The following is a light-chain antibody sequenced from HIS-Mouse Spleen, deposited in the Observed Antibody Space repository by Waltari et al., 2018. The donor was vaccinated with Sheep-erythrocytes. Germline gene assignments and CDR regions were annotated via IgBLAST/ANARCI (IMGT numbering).Light chain of an antibody. J-gene: IGLJ2*01. CDR1: TLGDKY. CDR2: QDS. CDR3: QAWDSSTAV. Sequence: SYELTQPPSVSVSPGQTASITSSGDTLGDKYACWYQQKPGQSPVLVIYQDSKRPSGIHERFSGSNSGNTATLTISGTQAMDEADYYCQAWDSSTAVFGGGTKLTVL. V-gene: IGLV3-1*01.